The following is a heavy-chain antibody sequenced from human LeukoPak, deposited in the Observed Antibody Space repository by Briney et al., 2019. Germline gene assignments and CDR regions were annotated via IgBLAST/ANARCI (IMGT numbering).Heavy chain of an antibody. CDR1: GGSISSYY. D-gene: IGHD5-12*01. CDR2: IYTSGST. J-gene: IGHJ4*02. CDR3: ATTLYSGYDSVAFDY. V-gene: IGHV4-4*07. Sequence: SETLSLTCTVSGGSISSYYWSWIRQPAGKGLERIGRIYTSGSTNYNPSLKSRVTMSVDTSKNQFSLKLSSVTAADTAVYYCATTLYSGYDSVAFDYWGQGTLVTVSS.